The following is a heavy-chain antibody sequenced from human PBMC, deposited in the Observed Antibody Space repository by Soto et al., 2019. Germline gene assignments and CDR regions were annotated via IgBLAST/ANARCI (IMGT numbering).Heavy chain of an antibody. D-gene: IGHD6-13*01. Sequence: QVQLVQSGAEVKKPGSSVKVSCKASGGTLSRSAIGWVRQAPGQGLEWMGGSIPIVGPAIYAQKFRGRVSIIADESTRTAYMEMSSLRSEDTAVYYCGTGSSWTKVESWGQGTLVTVSS. CDR1: GGTLSRSA. V-gene: IGHV1-69*01. J-gene: IGHJ4*02. CDR2: SIPIVGPA. CDR3: GTGSSWTKVES.